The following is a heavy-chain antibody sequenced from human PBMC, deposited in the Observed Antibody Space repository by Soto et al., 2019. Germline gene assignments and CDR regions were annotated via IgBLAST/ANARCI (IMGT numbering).Heavy chain of an antibody. J-gene: IGHJ4*02. CDR3: ARGPHYYYDSSGYYY. V-gene: IGHV4-34*01. Sequence: SETLSLTCTVSGGSISSYYWSWIRQPPGKGLEWIGEINHSGSTNYNPSLKSRVTISVDTSKNQFSLKLSSVTAADTAVYYCARGPHYYYDSSGYYYWGQGTLVTVSS. D-gene: IGHD3-22*01. CDR1: GGSISSYY. CDR2: INHSGST.